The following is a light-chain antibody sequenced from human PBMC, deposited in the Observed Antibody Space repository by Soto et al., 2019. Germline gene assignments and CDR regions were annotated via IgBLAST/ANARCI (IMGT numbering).Light chain of an antibody. CDR3: SSFSANGTVV. CDR1: SRDVGAYDY. Sequence: QSVLTQPPSASGSPGQSVTISCTGTSRDVGAYDYVCWYQQHPGKAPKLMIYEVNKRPSGVPDRFSGSKSGNTASLTVSGLQAGDEADYYCSSFSANGTVVFGGGTKLTVL. V-gene: IGLV2-8*01. J-gene: IGLJ3*02. CDR2: EVN.